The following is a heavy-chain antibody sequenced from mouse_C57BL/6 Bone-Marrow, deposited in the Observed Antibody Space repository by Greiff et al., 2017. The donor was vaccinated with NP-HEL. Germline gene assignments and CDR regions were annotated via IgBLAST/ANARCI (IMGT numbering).Heavy chain of an antibody. CDR3: TRDAYFFLDY. CDR2: IDPETGGT. J-gene: IGHJ2*01. Sequence: QVQLQQSGAELVRPGASVTLSCKASGYTFTDYEMHWVKQTPVHGLEWIGAIDPETGGTAYNQKFKGKAILTADKSSSTAYLELRSLTSEDSAVYYCTRDAYFFLDYWGQGTTLTVSS. V-gene: IGHV1-15*01. CDR1: GYTFTDYE.